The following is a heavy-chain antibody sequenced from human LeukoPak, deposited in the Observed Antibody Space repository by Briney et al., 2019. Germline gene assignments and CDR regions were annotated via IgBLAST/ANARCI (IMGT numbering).Heavy chain of an antibody. CDR2: IIPIFGTA. CDR1: GGTFSSYA. J-gene: IGHJ4*02. CDR3: ARDGVGGSYPFDY. Sequence: GASVKVSCKASGGTFSSYAISWVRQAPGQGLEWMGGIIPIFGTANYAQKFQGRVTITADESTSTAYMELSSLRSEDTAVYYCARDGVGGSYPFDYWGQGTLVTVSS. D-gene: IGHD1-26*01. V-gene: IGHV1-69*13.